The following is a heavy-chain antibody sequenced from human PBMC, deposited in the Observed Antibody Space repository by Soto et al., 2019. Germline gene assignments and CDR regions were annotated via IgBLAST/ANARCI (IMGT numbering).Heavy chain of an antibody. J-gene: IGHJ4*02. D-gene: IGHD2-15*01. CDR3: AKVVVAATRHTDFDS. CDR1: GGSINGNNYY. Sequence: SETLSLTCTVSGGSINGNNYYWAWIRQPPGKGLAWIASIYYDGSTYYNPSLKSRVSISVDTSKNHFSLKLSSATAADTAVYYCAKVVVAATRHTDFDSWGQGTLVTVSS. CDR2: IYYDGST. V-gene: IGHV4-39*02.